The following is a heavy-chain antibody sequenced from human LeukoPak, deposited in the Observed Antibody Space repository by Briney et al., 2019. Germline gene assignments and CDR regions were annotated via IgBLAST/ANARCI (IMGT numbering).Heavy chain of an antibody. CDR1: GFSFGSYG. D-gene: IGHD4-11*01. CDR3: AKGYSNYFDY. Sequence: GGSLRLSCAASGFSFGSYGMHWVRQAPGKGLEWVALIRYDGSNKYYADSVKGRFTISRDNSKNTLYLQMNSLRAEDTAVYYCAKGYSNYFDYWGQGALVTVSS. CDR2: IRYDGSNK. V-gene: IGHV3-30*02. J-gene: IGHJ4*02.